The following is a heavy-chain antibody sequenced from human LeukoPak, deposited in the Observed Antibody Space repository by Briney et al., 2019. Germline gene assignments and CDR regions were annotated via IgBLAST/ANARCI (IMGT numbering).Heavy chain of an antibody. V-gene: IGHV1-69*06. Sequence: GASVKVSCKASGGTFSSYAISWVRQAPGQGLEWMGGIIPIFGTANYAQKFQGRVTITADKSTSTAYMELSSLRSEDTAVYYCAGRSSGSQENWFDPWGQGTLVTVSS. CDR2: IIPIFGTA. J-gene: IGHJ5*02. D-gene: IGHD3-10*01. CDR1: GGTFSSYA. CDR3: AGRSSGSQENWFDP.